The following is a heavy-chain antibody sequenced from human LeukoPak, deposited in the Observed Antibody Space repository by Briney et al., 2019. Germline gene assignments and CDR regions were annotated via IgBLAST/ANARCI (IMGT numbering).Heavy chain of an antibody. V-gene: IGHV3-23*01. J-gene: IGHJ4*02. Sequence: GGSLRLSCAASGFTFSNHAMSWVRQAPGKGLEWVSAVHNSGDTTYYADSVKGRFTISRDNSKNTLYLQMNSLRAEDTAVYYCAKDAVRNYFDYWGQGTLVTVSS. CDR3: AKDAVRNYFDY. CDR1: GFTFSNHA. CDR2: VHNSGDTT. D-gene: IGHD4-23*01.